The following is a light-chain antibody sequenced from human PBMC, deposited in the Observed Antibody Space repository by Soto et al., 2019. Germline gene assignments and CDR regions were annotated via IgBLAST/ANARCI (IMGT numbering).Light chain of an antibody. CDR3: QQSYSTPLFT. CDR2: AAS. Sequence: DIQMTQSPSSLSASVGDRVTITCRASKSISSYLNWYQQKPGKAPKLLSYAASSLQSGVPSRFSGSGSGTDFTLTISSLQPEDFATYYCQQSYSTPLFTFGPGTKVDIK. CDR1: KSISSY. J-gene: IGKJ3*01. V-gene: IGKV1-39*01.